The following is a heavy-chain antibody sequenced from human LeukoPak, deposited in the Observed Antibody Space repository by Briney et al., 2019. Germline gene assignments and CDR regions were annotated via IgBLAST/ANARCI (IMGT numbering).Heavy chain of an antibody. Sequence: SLRLSCTASGFTFGDYAMSWVRQAPGKGLEWVGFIRSKAYGGTTEYAASVKGRFTISRDDSKSIAYLQMNSLKTEDTAVYYCTRVSGWYGGYFDYWGQGTLVTVSS. J-gene: IGHJ4*02. CDR3: TRVSGWYGGYFDY. CDR2: IRSKAYGGTT. V-gene: IGHV3-49*04. D-gene: IGHD6-19*01. CDR1: GFTFGDYA.